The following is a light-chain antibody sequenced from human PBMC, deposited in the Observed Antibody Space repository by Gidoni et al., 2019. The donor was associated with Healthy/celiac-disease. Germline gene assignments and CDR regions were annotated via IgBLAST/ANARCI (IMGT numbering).Light chain of an antibody. CDR2: EGS. Sequence: QSALTQPASESGSPGQSITISCTGTSSDVGSYNLVSWYQQHPGKAPKLMIYEGSKRPSGVSNRFSGSKSGNTASLTISGLQAEDEADYYCCSYAGSSTLGVFGGGTKLTVL. J-gene: IGLJ2*01. CDR3: CSYAGSSTLGV. CDR1: SSDVGSYNL. V-gene: IGLV2-23*01.